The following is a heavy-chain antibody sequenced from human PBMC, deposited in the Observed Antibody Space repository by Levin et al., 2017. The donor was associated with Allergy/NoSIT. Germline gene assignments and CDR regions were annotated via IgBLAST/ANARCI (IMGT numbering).Heavy chain of an antibody. J-gene: IGHJ3*02. Sequence: GESLKISCAASGFTFKSYGMTWVRQAPGKGLEWVAVISGNGASTYYADSVKGRFTISRDNSKTTLYVQMNSLRVEDTAIYYCAKGHYYDSSGFLYKSDAFDMWGQGTKVTVSS. CDR2: ISGNGAST. CDR1: GFTFKSYG. V-gene: IGHV3-23*01. D-gene: IGHD3-22*01. CDR3: AKGHYYDSSGFLYKSDAFDM.